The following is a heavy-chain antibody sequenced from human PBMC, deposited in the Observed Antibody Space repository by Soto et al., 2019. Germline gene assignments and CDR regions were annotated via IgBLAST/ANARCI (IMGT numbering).Heavy chain of an antibody. J-gene: IGHJ6*02. V-gene: IGHV1-69*12. CDR1: GGTFSSYA. D-gene: IGHD3-10*01. CDR3: ARDRRGRITMVRGVSYGMDV. CDR2: IIPIFGTA. Sequence: QVQLVQSGAEVKKPGSSVKVSCKASGGTFSSYAISWVRQAPGQGLEWMGGIIPIFGTANYAQKFLGRVTITADESTSTXYTXLSTLRSEDTAVYYCARDRRGRITMVRGVSYGMDVWGQGTTVTVSS.